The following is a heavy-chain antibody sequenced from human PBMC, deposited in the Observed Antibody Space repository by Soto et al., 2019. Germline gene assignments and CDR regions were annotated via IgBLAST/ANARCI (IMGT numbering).Heavy chain of an antibody. CDR3: ARSEATALDF. Sequence: SETLSLTCTFSGDSMSISNWWNWVRQPPGKGLEWIGEAHHSGRTNYNPSLKSRVTISVDRSQNLFSLQLTSVTAADTAVYFCARSEATALDFWGQGILVTVSS. CDR1: GDSMSISNW. CDR2: AHHSGRT. V-gene: IGHV4-4*02. J-gene: IGHJ4*02.